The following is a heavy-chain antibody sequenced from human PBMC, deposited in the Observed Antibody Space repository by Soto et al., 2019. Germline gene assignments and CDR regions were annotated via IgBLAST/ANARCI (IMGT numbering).Heavy chain of an antibody. CDR2: IRNTPYGGTT. Sequence: GSLRLSCNCSGFRFSEHAMTWVRPAPGKGLEWVGFIRNTPYGGTTDYAASVRGRFTISRDDSASIAYLQMNSLKTEDSGLYYCSRGSFGYYGPWGPGTLVTVSS. CDR1: GFRFSEHA. J-gene: IGHJ5*02. V-gene: IGHV3-49*04. D-gene: IGHD2-2*03. CDR3: SRGSFGYYGP.